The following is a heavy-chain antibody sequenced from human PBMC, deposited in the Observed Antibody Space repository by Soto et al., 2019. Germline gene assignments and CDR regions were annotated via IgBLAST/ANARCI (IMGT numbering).Heavy chain of an antibody. CDR1: GFTFSNNA. D-gene: IGHD4-17*01. Sequence: GGSLRLSCAASGFTFSNNAMTWVRQAPGKGLEWVSAVSDSGDRTFYADSVKGRFTISRDNSKNTLYLQMNSLRAEDTAVYYCAKVLSDDYASSWGQGTLVTVSS. CDR2: VSDSGDRT. CDR3: AKVLSDDYASS. V-gene: IGHV3-23*01. J-gene: IGHJ5*02.